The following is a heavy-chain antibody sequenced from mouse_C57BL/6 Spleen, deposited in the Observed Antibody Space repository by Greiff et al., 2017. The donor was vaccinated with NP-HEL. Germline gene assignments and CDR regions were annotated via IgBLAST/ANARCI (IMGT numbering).Heavy chain of an antibody. V-gene: IGHV1-7*01. CDR3: ARSQLLDSSGLDY. CDR2: INPSSGYT. D-gene: IGHD3-2*02. J-gene: IGHJ2*01. Sequence: QVQLQQSGAELAKPGASVKLSCKASGYTFTSYWMHWVKQRPGQGLEWIGYINPSSGYTKYNQKFKDKATLTADKSSSTAYMQLSSLTYEDSAVYYCARSQLLDSSGLDYWGQGTTLTVSS. CDR1: GYTFTSYW.